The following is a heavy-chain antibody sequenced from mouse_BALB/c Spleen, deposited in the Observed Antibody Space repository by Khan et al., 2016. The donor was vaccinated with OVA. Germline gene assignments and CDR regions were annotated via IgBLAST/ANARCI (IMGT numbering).Heavy chain of an antibody. D-gene: IGHD2-5*01. V-gene: IGHV1-4*01. CDR1: GYTFTSYT. CDR2: INPSSGYT. CDR3: AREGAYYRNYGWFAY. J-gene: IGHJ3*01. Sequence: QVRLQQSGAELARPGASVKMSCKASGYTFTSYTMHWVKQRPGQGLEWIGYINPSSGYTNYNQKFKDKATLTADKSSSTAYMQLSSLTSEDSAVYYCAREGAYYRNYGWFAYWGQGTLVTVSA.